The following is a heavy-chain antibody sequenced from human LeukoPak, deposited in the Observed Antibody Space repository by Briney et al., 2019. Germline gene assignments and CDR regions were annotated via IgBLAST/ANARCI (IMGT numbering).Heavy chain of an antibody. D-gene: IGHD3-22*01. V-gene: IGHV4-4*07. J-gene: IGHJ6*03. CDR3: ARSSGYYYGYYYYYYYMDV. CDR1: GGSISSYY. Sequence: PSETLSLTCTVSGGSISSYYWSWIRQPAGKGLEWIGRIYTSGSTNYNPSLKSRVTMSVDTSKNQFSLKLSSVTAADTAVYCCARSSGYYYGYYYYYYYMDVWGKGTTVTVSS. CDR2: IYTSGST.